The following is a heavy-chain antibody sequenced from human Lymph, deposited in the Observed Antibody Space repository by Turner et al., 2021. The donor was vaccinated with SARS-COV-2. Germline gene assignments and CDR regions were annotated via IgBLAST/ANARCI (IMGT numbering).Heavy chain of an antibody. Sequence: EVQPLVSGGGLVQPGGSLRLSCAPSGFTFLSSGLILFRPAPGKGLEWVAVISGSGGSTYYADSVKGRFTSSRDNSKNTLYLQMNSLRAEDTAVYYCAKDRVVPPAIWNYYYYYGMDVWGQGTTVTVSS. D-gene: IGHD2-2*02. CDR1: GFTFLSSG. CDR2: ISGSGGST. CDR3: AKDRVVPPAIWNYYYYYGMDV. V-gene: IGHV3-23*01. J-gene: IGHJ6*02.